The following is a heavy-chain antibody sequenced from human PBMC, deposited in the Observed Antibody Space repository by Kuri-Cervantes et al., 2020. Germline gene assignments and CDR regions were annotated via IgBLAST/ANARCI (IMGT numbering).Heavy chain of an antibody. D-gene: IGHD5-18*01. CDR1: GGTFSSYA. CDR3: ARGEGVDTAMAYYFDY. J-gene: IGHJ4*02. V-gene: IGHV1-69*13. Sequence: SVNVSCKASGGTFSSYAISWVRQAPGQGLEWMGGIIPIFGTANYAQKFQGRVTITADESTSTAYMELSSLRSEDTAVYYCARGEGVDTAMAYYFDYWGQGTLVTVSS. CDR2: IIPIFGTA.